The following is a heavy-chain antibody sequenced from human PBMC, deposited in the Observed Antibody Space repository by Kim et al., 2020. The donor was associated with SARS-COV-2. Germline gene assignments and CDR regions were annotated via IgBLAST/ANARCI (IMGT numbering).Heavy chain of an antibody. CDR1: GFTFSGAA. Sequence: GGSLRLSCLASGFTFSGAAIHWVRQASGKGLEWIGRIRSRGNNYATSYGASLQGRFRISSDDAKITAYLQMNSLKTEDTAVYYCARVGSVVWGQGTLVIVSS. J-gene: IGHJ4*02. V-gene: IGHV3-73*01. CDR2: IRSRGNNYAT. CDR3: ARVGSVV. D-gene: IGHD2-15*01.